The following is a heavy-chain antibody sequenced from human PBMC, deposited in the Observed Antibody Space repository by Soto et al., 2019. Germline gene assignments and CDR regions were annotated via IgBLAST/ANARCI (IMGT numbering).Heavy chain of an antibody. J-gene: IGHJ4*02. Sequence: PGGSLRLSCAASEFTFSTYAMSWARQAPGKGLEWVSSISGSGDSTCYADSVKGRFTISRDNSKNTLYLQMSSLRAEDTAVYYCAKMGSSYTTPSNYWGQGTLVTVSS. CDR3: AKMGSSYTTPSNY. V-gene: IGHV3-23*01. CDR2: ISGSGDST. CDR1: EFTFSTYA. D-gene: IGHD3-16*01.